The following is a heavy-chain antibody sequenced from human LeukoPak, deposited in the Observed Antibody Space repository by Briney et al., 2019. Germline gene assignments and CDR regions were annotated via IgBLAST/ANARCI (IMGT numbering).Heavy chain of an antibody. J-gene: IGHJ4*02. Sequence: ASVKVSCKASGYTFTSYGITWVRQAPGQGLEWMGWISAYNGNTHYAQNLQGRVTMTTDTSTSTAYMELRSLRSDDTAVYYCARDGAGVGIAVAGTDYWGQGTLVTVSS. CDR2: ISAYNGNT. CDR1: GYTFTSYG. V-gene: IGHV1-18*01. D-gene: IGHD6-19*01. CDR3: ARDGAGVGIAVAGTDY.